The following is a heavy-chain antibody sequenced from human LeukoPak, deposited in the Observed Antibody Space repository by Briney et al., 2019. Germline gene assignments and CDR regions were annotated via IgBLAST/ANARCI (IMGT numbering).Heavy chain of an antibody. CDR3: ARSTSGYLSYYYYYYMDV. Sequence: SETLSLTCAVSGGSISSSNWWSWVRQPPGKGLESNGEIYHSGSTNYNPSLKSRVTISVDKSKNQFSLKLSSVTAADTAVYYCARSTSGYLSYYYYYYMDVWGKGTTVTVSS. V-gene: IGHV4-4*02. CDR2: IYHSGST. CDR1: GGSISSSNW. D-gene: IGHD3-22*01. J-gene: IGHJ6*03.